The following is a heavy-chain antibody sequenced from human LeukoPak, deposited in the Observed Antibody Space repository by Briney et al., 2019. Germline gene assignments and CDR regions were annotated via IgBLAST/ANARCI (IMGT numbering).Heavy chain of an antibody. J-gene: IGHJ4*02. D-gene: IGHD2-21*02. CDR3: ARDPCGGDCYSYYFDY. V-gene: IGHV1-18*01. CDR2: ISAHKGKT. Sequence: ASVKVSCKTSGYIFANYGISWVRQAPGQGLEWMGWISAHKGKTNYAQRHQGRVTLTTDTSTTTAYMEVRSLTSDDTAVYYCARDPCGGDCYSYYFDYWGQGTLVAVSS. CDR1: GYIFANYG.